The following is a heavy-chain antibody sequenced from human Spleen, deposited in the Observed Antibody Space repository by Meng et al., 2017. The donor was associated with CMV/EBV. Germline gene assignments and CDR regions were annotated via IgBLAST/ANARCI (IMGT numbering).Heavy chain of an antibody. CDR2: VKEDGSEK. D-gene: IGHD6-19*01. Sequence: GGSLRLSCAASGFTFSSYWMSWVRQAPGKGLEWVANVKEDGSEKYYVDSVRGRFTISRDNAQNSLYLQMNSLRAEDTAVYYCARDSRQWDAFDIWGQGTMVTVSS. CDR3: ARDSRQWDAFDI. CDR1: GFTFSSYW. V-gene: IGHV3-7*01. J-gene: IGHJ3*02.